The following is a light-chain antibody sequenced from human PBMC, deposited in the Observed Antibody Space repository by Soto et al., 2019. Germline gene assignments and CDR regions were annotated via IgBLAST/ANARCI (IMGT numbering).Light chain of an antibody. Sequence: EVVMTQSPATLSVSPGERATLSCRASQSVGDRLAWYQQKPGPPPRLLIYGASTRATGIPARFSGSGSEAEFTLTISSLQSEDLAVYYCQQHNSWPLTFGGGTKVEI. CDR2: GAS. V-gene: IGKV3-15*01. J-gene: IGKJ4*01. CDR1: QSVGDR. CDR3: QQHNSWPLT.